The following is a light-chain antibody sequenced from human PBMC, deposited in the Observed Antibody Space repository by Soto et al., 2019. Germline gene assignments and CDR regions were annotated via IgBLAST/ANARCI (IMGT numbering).Light chain of an antibody. J-gene: IGLJ2*01. CDR1: SSNIGNNY. V-gene: IGLV1-51*01. CDR3: ATWESSLSAVV. CDR2: DDY. Sequence: QSVLTQPPSVSAAPGQKVTISCSGSSSNIGNNYVSWFQQLPGAAPRLLIYDDYNRPSGIPDRFSGSKSGTPATLGITGLQAGDEADYYCATWESSLSAVVFGGGTKLTVL.